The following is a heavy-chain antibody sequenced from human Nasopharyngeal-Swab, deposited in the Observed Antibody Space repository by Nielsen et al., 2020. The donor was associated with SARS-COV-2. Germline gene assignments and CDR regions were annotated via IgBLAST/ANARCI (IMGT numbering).Heavy chain of an antibody. V-gene: IGHV3-23*01. J-gene: IGHJ5*02. D-gene: IGHD6-19*01. CDR1: GFTFNNYA. CDR3: AKDRGSGWYRLAS. Sequence: GGSLRLSCAASGFTFNNYAMSWVRQALGKGLEWVSAISGSGGTTYYADSVKGRFTISRDDSKNTLYLQMNSLRAEDTAVYYCAKDRGSGWYRLASWGLGTLVTVSS. CDR2: ISGSGGTT.